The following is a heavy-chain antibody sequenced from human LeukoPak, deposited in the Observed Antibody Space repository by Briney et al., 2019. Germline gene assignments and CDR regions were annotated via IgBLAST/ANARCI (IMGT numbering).Heavy chain of an antibody. D-gene: IGHD2-2*01. V-gene: IGHV4-4*07. Sequence: SETLSLTCTVSGGSISSYYWSWIRQPAGKGLEWIGRIYTSGSTNYNPSLKSRVTMSVDTSKNQFSLKLCSVTAADTAVYYCARWDCSSTSCYPEGLMGTFDPWGQGTLVTVSS. CDR2: IYTSGST. CDR1: GGSISSYY. CDR3: ARWDCSSTSCYPEGLMGTFDP. J-gene: IGHJ5*02.